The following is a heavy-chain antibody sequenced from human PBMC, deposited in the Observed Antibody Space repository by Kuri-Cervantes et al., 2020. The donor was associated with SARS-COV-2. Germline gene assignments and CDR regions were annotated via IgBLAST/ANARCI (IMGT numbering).Heavy chain of an antibody. V-gene: IGHV5-51*01. Sequence: GESLKISCKGSGYSFTSYWIGWVRQMPGKGLEWMGIIYPHDSDRRYSPSFQGQVTISADKSISTAYLQWSSLKASDTAMYYCARLRVYDYVWGSNRYSAHYYNALDVWGQGTTVNVSS. CDR3: ARLRVYDYVWGSNRYSAHYYNALDV. CDR1: GYSFTSYW. J-gene: IGHJ6*02. D-gene: IGHD3-16*02. CDR2: IYPHDSDR.